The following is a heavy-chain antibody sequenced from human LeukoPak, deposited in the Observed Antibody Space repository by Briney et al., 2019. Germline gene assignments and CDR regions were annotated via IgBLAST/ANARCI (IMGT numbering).Heavy chain of an antibody. D-gene: IGHD5-18*01. CDR1: GGSISSSSYY. CDR2: IYTSGST. V-gene: IGHV4-61*02. Sequence: SETLSLTCTVSGGSISSSSYYWSWIRQPAGKGLEWIGRIYTSGSTNYNPSLKSRVTISVDTSKNQFSLKLSSVTAADTAVYYCARGSPVSYGKLVDYYYYYYMDVWGKGTTVTISS. CDR3: ARGSPVSYGKLVDYYYYYYMDV. J-gene: IGHJ6*03.